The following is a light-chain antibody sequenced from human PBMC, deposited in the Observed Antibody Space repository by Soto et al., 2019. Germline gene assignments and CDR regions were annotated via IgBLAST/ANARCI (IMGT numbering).Light chain of an antibody. J-gene: IGKJ1*01. V-gene: IGKV1-5*03. CDR2: EAA. CDR1: QNINWY. Sequence: DIPMNHAPSTLYASVGDRVTITLRASQNINWYLAWYQQKPGKAPKLLISEAASLPRGVPSRFSGSGSGTEFTLTISSLQPDDFATYYCQQYNTYWTFGQGTKVDIK. CDR3: QQYNTYWT.